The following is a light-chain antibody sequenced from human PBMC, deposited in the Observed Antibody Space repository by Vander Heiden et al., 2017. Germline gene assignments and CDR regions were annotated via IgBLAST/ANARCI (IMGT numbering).Light chain of an antibody. Sequence: QSVLTQPPSVSAAPGQKVTISCSGSNSNIGNNYVSWYQQLPGTAPKLLIYDNNKRPSGIPDRFSGSKSGTSATLGITGLQTGDEADYYCGTWDSNLSGGRVFGGGTKLTVL. J-gene: IGLJ2*01. CDR3: GTWDSNLSGGRV. CDR1: NSNIGNNY. CDR2: DNN. V-gene: IGLV1-51*01.